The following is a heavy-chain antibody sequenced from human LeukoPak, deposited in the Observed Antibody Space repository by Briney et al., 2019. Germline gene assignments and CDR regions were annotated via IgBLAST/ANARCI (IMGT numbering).Heavy chain of an antibody. V-gene: IGHV3-21*01. CDR1: GFTFSSYS. J-gene: IGHJ4*02. Sequence: HPGGSLRLSCAASGFTFSSYSVNWVRQAPGKGLEWVSSISSSSSYIYYADSVKGRFTISRDNAKNSLYLQMNSLRVEDTAVYYCARCTTGRTFGSLREIKRSREIDYWGQGTLVTVSS. CDR3: ARCTTGRTFGSLREIKRSREIDY. CDR2: ISSSSSYI. D-gene: IGHD1-1*01.